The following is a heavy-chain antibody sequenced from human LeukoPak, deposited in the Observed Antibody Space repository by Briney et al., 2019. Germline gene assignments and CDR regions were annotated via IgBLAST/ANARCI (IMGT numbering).Heavy chain of an antibody. CDR3: VKDRRTEAYGMEV. CDR1: GFTFSSYG. V-gene: IGHV3-30*18. CDR2: ISNDGSRK. J-gene: IGHJ6*02. Sequence: GRSLRLSCAASGFTFSSYGVHWVRQAPGKGLDLAAVISNDGSRKYYADSAKGRFTISRDNSKNTLYLQMNSLRGEDTAVYYCVKDRRTEAYGMEVWGQGTTVTVSS. D-gene: IGHD1-14*01.